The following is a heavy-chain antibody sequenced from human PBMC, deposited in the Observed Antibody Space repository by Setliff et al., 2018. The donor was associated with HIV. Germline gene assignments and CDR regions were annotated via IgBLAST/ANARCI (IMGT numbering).Heavy chain of an antibody. CDR3: ARIRAGALLNAFDV. J-gene: IGHJ3*01. D-gene: IGHD1-26*01. V-gene: IGHV1-2*02. CDR1: GHTFTGYC. Sequence: ASVKVSCKASGHTFTGYCMHWVRQAPGQGLEWMGWINFNSGGTNYAQKFQGRVTMTTDTTSSTSYMELRSLRSDDTAMYYCARIRAGALLNAFDVWGQGTMVTVSS. CDR2: INFNSGGT.